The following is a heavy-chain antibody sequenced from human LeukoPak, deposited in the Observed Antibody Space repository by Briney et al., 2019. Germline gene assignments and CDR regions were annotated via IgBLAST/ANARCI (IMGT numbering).Heavy chain of an antibody. CDR2: ISSSSSYI. J-gene: IGHJ5*02. CDR1: GFTFSSYS. CDR3: ARVIDEGGFDP. V-gene: IGHV3-21*01. Sequence: GGSLRLSCAASGFTFSSYSMNWVRQAPGKGLEWVSSISSSSSYIYYADSVKGRFTISRDNAKNSLYLQMNSLRAEDTAVYYCARVIDEGGFDPWGQGTLVTVSS.